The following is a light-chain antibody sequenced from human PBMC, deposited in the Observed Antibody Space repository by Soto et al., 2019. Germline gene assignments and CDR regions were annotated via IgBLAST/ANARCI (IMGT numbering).Light chain of an antibody. Sequence: QSALTQPPSASGSPGQSVTISCTGTSSDVGGYNYVSWYQQYPGRAPNLMIYDVTKRPSGVPDRFSGSKSGNTASLTVSGLQAEDEAEYYCCSYSCSNNSYIVFGGGTKLTVL. CDR2: DVT. CDR1: SSDVGGYNY. CDR3: CSYSCSNNSYIV. J-gene: IGLJ3*02. V-gene: IGLV2-8*01.